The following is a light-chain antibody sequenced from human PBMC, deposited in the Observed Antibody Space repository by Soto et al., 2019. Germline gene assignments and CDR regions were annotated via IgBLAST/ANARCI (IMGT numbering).Light chain of an antibody. J-gene: IGKJ4*01. CDR1: QGVGNN. CDR3: QQYNSWPPALT. CDR2: DTF. V-gene: IGKV3-15*01. Sequence: EIVMTQSPATLSVSPGGRATLSCRASQGVGNNLAWYQQKPGLAPRLLIFDTFTRATGVPARFSRSGSGTEFTLTISSLQSEDFAIYYCQQYNSWPPALTFGGGTKVEIK.